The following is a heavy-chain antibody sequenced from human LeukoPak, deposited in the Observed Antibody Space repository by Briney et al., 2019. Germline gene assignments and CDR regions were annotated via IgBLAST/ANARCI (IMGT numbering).Heavy chain of an antibody. Sequence: ASVRVSCKASGYTFTGYFMHWVRQAPGQGLEWMGWINPNSGGTNYAQKFQGRVTMTRDTSISTAYMELHSLRSDDPAVYYCSRGDVVGGYDLISYWGQGTLVTVSS. CDR1: GYTFTGYF. V-gene: IGHV1-2*02. J-gene: IGHJ4*02. CDR2: INPNSGGT. CDR3: SRGDVVGGYDLISY. D-gene: IGHD5-12*01.